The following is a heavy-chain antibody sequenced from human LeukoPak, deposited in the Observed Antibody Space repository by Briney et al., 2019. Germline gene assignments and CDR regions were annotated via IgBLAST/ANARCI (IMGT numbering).Heavy chain of an antibody. CDR3: ARTTEGGYTYDYFYYYYMDV. J-gene: IGHJ6*03. V-gene: IGHV4-59*01. CDR1: GGSISSYY. D-gene: IGHD5-18*01. CDR2: IYYSGST. Sequence: SETLSLTCTVSGGSISSYYWSWIRQPPGKGLEWIGYIYYSGSTNYNPSLKSRVTISVDTSKNPFSLKLSSVTAADTAVYYCARTTEGGYTYDYFYYYYMDVWGKGTTVTISS.